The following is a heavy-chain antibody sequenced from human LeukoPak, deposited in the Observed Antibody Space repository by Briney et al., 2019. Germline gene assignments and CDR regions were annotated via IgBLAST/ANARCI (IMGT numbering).Heavy chain of an antibody. D-gene: IGHD1-26*01. CDR3: ARALVQPCGAFDI. J-gene: IGHJ3*02. CDR2: IIPMFGTA. Sequence: RASVKVSCKASGGTFNTYAINWVRQAPGQGLEWMGGIIPMFGTANYAQKFQGRVTITTDASSNTAYMEMSSLRSDDSAVYFCARALVQPCGAFDIWGQGAMVTVSS. V-gene: IGHV1-69*05. CDR1: GGTFNTYA.